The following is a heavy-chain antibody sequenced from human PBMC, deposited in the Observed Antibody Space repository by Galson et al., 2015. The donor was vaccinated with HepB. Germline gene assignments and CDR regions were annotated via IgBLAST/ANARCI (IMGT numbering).Heavy chain of an antibody. Sequence: SVKVSCKASGGTFSSYAISWVRQAPGQGLEWMGGIIPIFGTANYAQKFQGGVTITADESTSTAYMELSSLRSEDTAVYYCARGRGYCSSTSCYFLGGEYYYYGMDVWGQGTTVTVSS. CDR2: IIPIFGTA. V-gene: IGHV1-69*13. J-gene: IGHJ6*02. CDR3: ARGRGYCSSTSCYFLGGEYYYYGMDV. CDR1: GGTFSSYA. D-gene: IGHD2-2*01.